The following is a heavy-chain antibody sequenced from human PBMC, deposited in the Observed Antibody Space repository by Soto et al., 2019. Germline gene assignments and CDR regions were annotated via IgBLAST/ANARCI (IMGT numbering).Heavy chain of an antibody. D-gene: IGHD6-13*01. CDR3: ARVKIAAAGKLWYFDL. CDR2: IYYSGST. Sequence: QVQLQESGPGLVKPSETLSLTCTVSGGSISSYYWSWIRQPPGKGLEWIGYIYYSGSTNYNPSLKSRVTISVDTSKNQFSLKLSSVTAADTAVYYCARVKIAAAGKLWYFDLWGRGTLVTVSS. J-gene: IGHJ2*01. V-gene: IGHV4-59*01. CDR1: GGSISSYY.